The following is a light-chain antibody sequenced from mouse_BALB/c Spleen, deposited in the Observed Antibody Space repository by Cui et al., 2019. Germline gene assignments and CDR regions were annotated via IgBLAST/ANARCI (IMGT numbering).Light chain of an antibody. Sequence: EKVLTQSPATMLASLGEKVTMSCRAISSVNNMYWYQKKSDAYPKLWIYYTSYLAPGVPARFSGSGSGNSYSLTISSMKGEDAATYYCQQFTSSPLTFGAGTKLELK. CDR2: YTS. V-gene: IGKV4-50*01. CDR1: SSVNN. J-gene: IGKJ5*01. CDR3: QQFTSSPLT.